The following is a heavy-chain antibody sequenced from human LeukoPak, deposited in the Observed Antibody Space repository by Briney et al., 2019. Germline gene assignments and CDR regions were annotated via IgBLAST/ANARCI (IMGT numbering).Heavy chain of an antibody. CDR3: ARHRGSIFEGYMDY. Sequence: HSGGSLRLSCAASGFTLGYHGMHWVRQAPGKGLEWVAIIFSNGVNTYYADSLRGRSTISRDTSKNTLFLEMESLRTEDTAVYYCARHRGSIFEGYMDYWGKGTTVTVSS. J-gene: IGHJ6*03. V-gene: IGHV3-33*01. CDR1: GFTLGYHG. D-gene: IGHD3-9*01. CDR2: IFSNGVNT.